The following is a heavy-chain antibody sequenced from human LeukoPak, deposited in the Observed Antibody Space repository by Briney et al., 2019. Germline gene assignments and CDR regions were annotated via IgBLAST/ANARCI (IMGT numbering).Heavy chain of an antibody. CDR1: DDSITMYY. V-gene: IGHV4-59*01. J-gene: IGHJ3*02. CDR2: VDHTGST. Sequence: PSETLSLTCTVSDDSITMYYWTWIRQPPGKGLEWIGYVDHTGSTNFNPSLKSRVTISVDTSKNQFSLKLSSVTAADTAVYYCARGGISIPFDIWGQGTMVTVSS. D-gene: IGHD1-14*01. CDR3: ARGGISIPFDI.